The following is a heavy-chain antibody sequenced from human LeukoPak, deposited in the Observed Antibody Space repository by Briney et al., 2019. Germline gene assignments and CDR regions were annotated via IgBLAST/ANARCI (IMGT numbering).Heavy chain of an antibody. D-gene: IGHD3-16*02. Sequence: SETLSLTCTVSGGSISSSSYYWGWIRQPPGKGLEWIGNIYYIGSTYYNPSLKSRVTISVDTSKNQFSLKLSSVTAADTAVYYCARHIGGRYYYYYMDVWGKGSTVTISS. CDR2: IYYIGST. CDR1: GGSISSSSYY. V-gene: IGHV4-39*01. CDR3: ARHIGGRYYYYYMDV. J-gene: IGHJ6*03.